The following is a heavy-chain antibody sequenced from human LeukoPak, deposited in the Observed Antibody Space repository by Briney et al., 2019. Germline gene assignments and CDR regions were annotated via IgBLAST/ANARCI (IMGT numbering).Heavy chain of an antibody. Sequence: ASVKVSCKASGYTFTGYYMHWVRQPPGQGLDWMGWINPTSGGTNYAQKFQGRVTMTRDTSISTAYMELSRLRSDDTAVYYCARVPIGYYYMDVWGKGTTVTISS. D-gene: IGHD3-22*01. CDR3: ARVPIGYYYMDV. CDR2: INPTSGGT. J-gene: IGHJ6*03. CDR1: GYTFTGYY. V-gene: IGHV1-2*02.